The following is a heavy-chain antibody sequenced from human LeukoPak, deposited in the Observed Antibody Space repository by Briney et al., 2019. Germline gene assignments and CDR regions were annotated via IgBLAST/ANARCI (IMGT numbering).Heavy chain of an antibody. CDR2: ISSSSSTI. Sequence: GGSLRLSCAASGFTFSSYSMNWARQAPGKGLEWVSYISSSSSTIYYADSVKGRFTISRDNAKNSLYLQMNSLRDEDTAVYYCARIPQYSSGWSCWGQGTLVTVSS. J-gene: IGHJ4*02. D-gene: IGHD6-13*01. CDR1: GFTFSSYS. V-gene: IGHV3-48*02. CDR3: ARIPQYSSGWSC.